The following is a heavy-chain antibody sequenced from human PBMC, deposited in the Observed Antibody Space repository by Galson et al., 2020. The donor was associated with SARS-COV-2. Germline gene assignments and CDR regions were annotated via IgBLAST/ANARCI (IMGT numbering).Heavy chain of an antibody. CDR2: IRSSSGTI. J-gene: IGHJ4*02. CDR1: GFTFSSYN. D-gene: IGHD1-1*01. V-gene: IGHV3-48*04. CDR3: VTERLEY. Sequence: GESLKISCAASGFTFSSYNMNWVRQTPVKGLELVAYIRSSSGTIYYADSVKGRFTISRDNAKSSLYLQLSSLRVEETAVYYCVTERLEYWGQGTLVTVSS.